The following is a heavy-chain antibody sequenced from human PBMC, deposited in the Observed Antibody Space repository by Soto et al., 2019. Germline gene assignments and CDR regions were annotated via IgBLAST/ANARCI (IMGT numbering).Heavy chain of an antibody. CDR3: AKEQSSGFYRVVDY. Sequence: QVQVVESGGGVVQPGRSLRLSCAASGFTLSCCGMHWVRQAPGKGLEWVGVITYDGSEIRYRDSVKGRFTISRDRSENTVYLQMNSLRVEDSAVYYCAKEQSSGFYRVVDYWGQGTLVTVSP. V-gene: IGHV3-30*18. J-gene: IGHJ4*02. D-gene: IGHD6-19*01. CDR1: GFTLSCCG. CDR2: ITYDGSEI.